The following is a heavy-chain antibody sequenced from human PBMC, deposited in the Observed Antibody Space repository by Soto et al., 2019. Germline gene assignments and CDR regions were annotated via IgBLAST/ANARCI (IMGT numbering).Heavy chain of an antibody. Sequence: EVQLVESGGGLVQPGRSLRLSCAASGFTFDDYAMHWVRQAPGKGLEWVSGISWNSGSIGYADSVKGRFTISRDNAKNSLYLQMNSLTAEDTAVYYCAKEGSRWYLYFQHWGQGTLVIVSS. CDR2: ISWNSGSI. V-gene: IGHV3-9*01. J-gene: IGHJ1*01. D-gene: IGHD6-13*01. CDR1: GFTFDDYA. CDR3: AKEGSRWYLYFQH.